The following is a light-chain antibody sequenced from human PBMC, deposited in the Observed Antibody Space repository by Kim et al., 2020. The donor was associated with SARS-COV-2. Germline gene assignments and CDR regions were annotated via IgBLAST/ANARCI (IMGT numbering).Light chain of an antibody. CDR1: QGVSSTY. CDR2: GAS. Sequence: EIVLTQSPGTLSLSPGARATLSCRATQGVSSTYLAWYQQKPGQAPRLLIFGASSRATGIPDRFTGSWSGTDFTLTISRLEPEDFAVYYCQQYGASPYTFGQGTKLEI. CDR3: QQYGASPYT. J-gene: IGKJ2*01. V-gene: IGKV3-20*01.